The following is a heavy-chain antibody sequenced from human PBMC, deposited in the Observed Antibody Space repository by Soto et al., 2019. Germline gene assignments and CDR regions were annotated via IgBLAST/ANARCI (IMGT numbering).Heavy chain of an antibody. Sequence: ASVKVSCKASGYTFTSYGISWVRQAPGQGLEWMGWISAYNGNTNYAQKLQGRVTMTTDTSTSTAYMEMRSLRSDDTAVYYCARKDYYDSSGYRRDFDYWGQGTLVTVSS. CDR3: ARKDYYDSSGYRRDFDY. CDR1: GYTFTSYG. V-gene: IGHV1-18*01. CDR2: ISAYNGNT. J-gene: IGHJ4*02. D-gene: IGHD3-22*01.